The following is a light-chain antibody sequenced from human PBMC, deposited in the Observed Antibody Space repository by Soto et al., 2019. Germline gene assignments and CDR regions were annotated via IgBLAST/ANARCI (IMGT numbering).Light chain of an antibody. CDR1: QAVNTR. J-gene: IGKJ5*01. Sequence: EIVLTQSPATLSSFPGDRVTLSCRASQAVNTRLAWYQHKPGQAPRLLIYGASSRATGIPDRFSGSGSGTDFTLTISSLEPEDFAVYYCQQRSNWLITFGQGTRLEIK. V-gene: IGKV3D-11*01. CDR3: QQRSNWLIT. CDR2: GAS.